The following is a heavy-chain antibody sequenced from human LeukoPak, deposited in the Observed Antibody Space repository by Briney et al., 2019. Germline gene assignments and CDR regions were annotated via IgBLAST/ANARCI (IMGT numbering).Heavy chain of an antibody. CDR1: GFTFITYA. D-gene: IGHD1-26*01. V-gene: IGHV3-23*01. CDR3: AKAGSIRFDY. Sequence: GGSLRLSCAASGFTFITYAMSWVRQAPGKGLEWVSGISGSGTGGRTYYADSVKGRFTISRDNSKNTLYLQMNSLRAEDTAVYYCAKAGSIRFDYWGQGTLVTVFS. J-gene: IGHJ4*02. CDR2: ISGSGTGGRT.